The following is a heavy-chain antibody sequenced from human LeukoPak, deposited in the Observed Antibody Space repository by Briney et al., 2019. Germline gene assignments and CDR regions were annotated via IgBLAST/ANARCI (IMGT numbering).Heavy chain of an antibody. CDR2: IYYSGST. V-gene: IGHV4-59*01. Sequence: SETLSLTCTVSGGSISSYYWSWIRQPPGKGLEWIGYIYYSGSTNYNPSLKSRVTISVDTSKNQFSLKLSSVTAADTAVYYCARDSSDYYHFDYWGQGTLVTVSS. J-gene: IGHJ4*02. D-gene: IGHD3-22*01. CDR3: ARDSSDYYHFDY. CDR1: GGSISSYY.